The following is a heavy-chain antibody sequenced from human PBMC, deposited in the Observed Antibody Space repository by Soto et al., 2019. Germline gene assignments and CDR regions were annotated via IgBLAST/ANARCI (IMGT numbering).Heavy chain of an antibody. CDR1: GGSFSGYY. J-gene: IGHJ6*02. Sequence: QVQLQQWGAGLLKPSETLSLTCAVYGGSFSGYYWSWIRQPPGKGLEWIGEINHSGSTNYNPSLKSRVTISVDTSKNQFSLKLSSVTAADTAVYYCARGLSYDIVTGFNYYGMDVWGQGTTVTVSS. V-gene: IGHV4-34*01. CDR3: ARGLSYDIVTGFNYYGMDV. D-gene: IGHD3-9*01. CDR2: INHSGST.